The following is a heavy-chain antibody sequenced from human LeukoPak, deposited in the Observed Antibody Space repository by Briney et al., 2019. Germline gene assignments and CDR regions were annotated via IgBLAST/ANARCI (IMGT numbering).Heavy chain of an antibody. J-gene: IGHJ4*02. CDR2: ISGGGVST. Sequence: PGGSLRLSCAASGFTFSTYWMHWVRQAPGKGLVWVSRISGGGVSTSYADSVKGRFTISRDNSKNILYLQMNSLRAEDTAVYYCESGELQSWYCFEQWGQGNRVLVSA. CDR1: GFTFSTYW. CDR3: ESGELQSWYCFEQ. D-gene: IGHD1-26*01. V-gene: IGHV3-74*01.